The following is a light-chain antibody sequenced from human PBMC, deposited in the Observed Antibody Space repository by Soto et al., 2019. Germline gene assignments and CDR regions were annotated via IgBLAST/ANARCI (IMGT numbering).Light chain of an antibody. CDR3: QQASVLPFT. V-gene: IGKV1-12*01. CDR2: AAC. Sequence: DIQMTQSPSSVSASVGDRVTITCRASRDIGTWLAWYQQIPGKAPKLLIVAACTLQNRVPSRFSGSGSGTDFPLTISGLQPEDFATYYCQQASVLPFTFGPGTKVDIK. CDR1: RDIGTW. J-gene: IGKJ3*01.